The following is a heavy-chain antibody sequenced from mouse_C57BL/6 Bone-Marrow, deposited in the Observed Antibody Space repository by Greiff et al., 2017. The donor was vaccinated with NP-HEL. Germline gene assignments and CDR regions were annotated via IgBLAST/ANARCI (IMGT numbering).Heavy chain of an antibody. D-gene: IGHD1-1*01. CDR3: ARSGIYYYGSSYAMDY. CDR2: IYPRSGNT. V-gene: IGHV1-81*01. CDR1: GYTFTSYG. J-gene: IGHJ4*01. Sequence: VQLQQSGAELARPGASVKLSCKASGYTFTSYGISWVKQRTGQGLEWIGEIYPRSGNTYYNEKFKGKATLTADKSSSTAYMELRSLTSEDSAVYFCARSGIYYYGSSYAMDYWGQGTSVTVSS.